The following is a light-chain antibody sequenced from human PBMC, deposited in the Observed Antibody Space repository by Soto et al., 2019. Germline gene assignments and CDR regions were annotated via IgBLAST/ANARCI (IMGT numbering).Light chain of an antibody. CDR3: QQYGSSPVFT. V-gene: IGKV3-20*01. CDR1: QSVSSSY. CDR2: GAS. Sequence: EIVLTQSPGTLSLSPGERATLSCRASQSVSSSYLAWYQQKPGQAPRLLIYGASSRATGIPDRFSGSVSGTDFTLTISRLEPENFAVYYCQQYGSSPVFTCGPGTEVDIK. J-gene: IGKJ3*01.